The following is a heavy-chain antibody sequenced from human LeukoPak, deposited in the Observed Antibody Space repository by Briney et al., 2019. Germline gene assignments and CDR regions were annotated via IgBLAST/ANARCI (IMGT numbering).Heavy chain of an antibody. Sequence: GGSLRLSCAASGFTFSLYEMNWVRQAPGRGLEWVSYISSTSRIIYYADSVKGRFTMSRDNARNSLSLQMSSLRVEDTAVYYCARDSGDINWGQGTLVTVSS. CDR2: ISSTSRII. D-gene: IGHD2-21*01. V-gene: IGHV3-48*03. CDR1: GFTFSLYE. J-gene: IGHJ4*02. CDR3: ARDSGDIN.